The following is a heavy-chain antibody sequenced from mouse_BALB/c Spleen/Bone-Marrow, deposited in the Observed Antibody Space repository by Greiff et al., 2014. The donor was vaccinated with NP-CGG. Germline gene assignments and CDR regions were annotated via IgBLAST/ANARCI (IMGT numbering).Heavy chain of an antibody. CDR3: AREWTARAVDY. CDR1: GYAFTNYL. V-gene: IGHV1-54*01. D-gene: IGHD3-2*01. Sequence: VQLQQSGAELVRPGTSVKVSCKASGYAFTNYLIEWVKQRPVQGLEWIGVINPGSGGASYNAKFKGKATLTADKSSSTAYMQLSSLTSDDSAVYFCAREWTARAVDYWGQGTTLTVSS. CDR2: INPGSGGA. J-gene: IGHJ2*01.